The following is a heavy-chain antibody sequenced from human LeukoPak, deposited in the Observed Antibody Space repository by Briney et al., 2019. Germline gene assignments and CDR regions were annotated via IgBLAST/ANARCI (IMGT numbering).Heavy chain of an antibody. CDR3: AKGYSGSYFTYLDY. J-gene: IGHJ4*02. CDR2: ISGSAGGT. Sequence: GGSLRLSCAASGFNFSSYAMSWVRQAPGSGLEWFSVISGSAGGTYYPDSVKGRFTISRDNSKNTLYLQMNSLSAEDTAVYYCAKGYSGSYFTYLDYWGQGTLVPVSS. CDR1: GFNFSSYA. V-gene: IGHV3-23*01. D-gene: IGHD1-26*01.